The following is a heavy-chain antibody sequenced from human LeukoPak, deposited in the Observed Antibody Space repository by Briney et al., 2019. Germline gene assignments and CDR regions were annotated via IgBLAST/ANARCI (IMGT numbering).Heavy chain of an antibody. Sequence: PGGSLRLSCAASGFTFSSYGMHWVRQAPGKGLEWVAVISYDGTNKYYADSVKGRFTISRDNSKNTLYLQMNSLRAEDTAVYYCARNRYCSSTSCYTLEYWGQGTLVTVSS. CDR2: ISYDGTNK. V-gene: IGHV3-30*03. D-gene: IGHD2-2*02. J-gene: IGHJ4*02. CDR1: GFTFSSYG. CDR3: ARNRYCSSTSCYTLEY.